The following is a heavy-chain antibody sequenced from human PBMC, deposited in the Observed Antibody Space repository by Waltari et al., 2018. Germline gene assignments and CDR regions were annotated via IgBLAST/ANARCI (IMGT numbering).Heavy chain of an antibody. V-gene: IGHV1-8*01. CDR1: GYSFTSFD. D-gene: IGHD4-17*01. CDR3: AREFYYSDAFTGV. J-gene: IGHJ4*02. CDR2: MKPDSGNT. Sequence: VQLVQSGAEVKKPGASVKVSCKASGYSFTSFDIYWVRQAAGQGLEWMGWMKPDSGNTGYAEKFQCRVTMTKDTSISTAYMELSSLRSEDTAVDYCAREFYYSDAFTGVWGQGTLVTVSS.